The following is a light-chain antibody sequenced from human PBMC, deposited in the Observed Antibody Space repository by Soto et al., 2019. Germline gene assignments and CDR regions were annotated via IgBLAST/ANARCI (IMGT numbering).Light chain of an antibody. Sequence: AIRMTQSPSSLSASTGDRVTITYRASQGISSYLAWYQQKPGKAPKLLLYAASTLQSGVPSRFSGSGSGTDFTLTISCLQSEDFATYYCQQYYSYPWTFGQGTKVEIK. CDR3: QQYYSYPWT. J-gene: IGKJ1*01. CDR2: AAS. CDR1: QGISSY. V-gene: IGKV1-8*01.